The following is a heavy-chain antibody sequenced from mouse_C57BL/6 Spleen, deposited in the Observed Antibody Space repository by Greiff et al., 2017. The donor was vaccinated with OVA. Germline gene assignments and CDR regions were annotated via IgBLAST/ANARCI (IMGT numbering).Heavy chain of an antibody. D-gene: IGHD1-1*01. Sequence: QVQLKQPGAELVMPGASVKLSCKASGYTFTSYWMHWVKQRPGQGLEWIGEIDPSDSYTNYNQKFKGKSTLTVDKSSSTAYMQLSSLTSEDSAVYYCARPPYYGSSYAMDYWGQGTSVTVSS. CDR3: ARPPYYGSSYAMDY. J-gene: IGHJ4*01. V-gene: IGHV1-69*01. CDR1: GYTFTSYW. CDR2: IDPSDSYT.